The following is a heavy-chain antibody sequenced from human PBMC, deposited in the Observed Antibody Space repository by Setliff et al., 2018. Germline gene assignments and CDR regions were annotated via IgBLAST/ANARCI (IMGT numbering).Heavy chain of an antibody. CDR3: ARGTGTYSDLDY. J-gene: IGHJ4*02. D-gene: IGHD1-26*01. CDR2: INTNTGNP. CDR1: GETFTVYT. V-gene: IGHV7-4-1*02. Sequence: VKVSGKVAGETFTVYTMNGGRQARGKGLEWLGWINTNTGNPTYAQGFSGRFVFSFDTSVNTAYLQINSLQGEDSAVYYCARGTGTYSDLDYWGQGTLVTVSS.